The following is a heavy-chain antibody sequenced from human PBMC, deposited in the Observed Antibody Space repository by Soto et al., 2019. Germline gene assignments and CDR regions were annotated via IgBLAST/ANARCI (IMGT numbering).Heavy chain of an antibody. V-gene: IGHV6-1*01. D-gene: IGHD1-7*01. CDR3: AGTSPQSSNSMDV. CDR2: AYYRSRWYN. Sequence: QTLALTGAISGDSVSSNSAAWNWIRQSPSRGLEWLGRAYYRSRWYNDYAVSVKSRITVNPDTSKNQFSLQLTSVTPEDKAVYYGAGTSPQSSNSMDVPGKGLTLT. CDR1: GDSVSSNSAA. J-gene: IGHJ6*03.